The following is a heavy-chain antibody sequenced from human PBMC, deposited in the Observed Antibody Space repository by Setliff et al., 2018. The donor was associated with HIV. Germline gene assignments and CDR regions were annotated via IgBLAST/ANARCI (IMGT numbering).Heavy chain of an antibody. CDR2: IYSSVGT. Sequence: PSETLSLTCTVSGASLSAFYWSWIRQPPGKGLEWPGYIYSSVGTNYNPSLEGRITMSIDTSKSQFSLQLTSVTAADTAMYFCAGGGQWRPDYWGLGTLVTVSS. V-gene: IGHV4-4*08. J-gene: IGHJ4*02. CDR3: AGGGQWRPDY. CDR1: GASLSAFY. D-gene: IGHD6-19*01.